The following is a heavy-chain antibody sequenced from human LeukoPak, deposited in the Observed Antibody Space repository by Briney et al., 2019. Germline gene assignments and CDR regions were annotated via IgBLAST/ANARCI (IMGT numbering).Heavy chain of an antibody. V-gene: IGHV3-23*01. Sequence: GGSLRLSCAASGFTFSSYGMSWVRQAPGKGLEWVSTISGSGGSTYYTDSVKGRFTISRGNAKNTLYLQMNSLRVEDTAVYYCARRGAVTYAFGIWGQGTMVTVSS. CDR2: ISGSGGST. D-gene: IGHD4-17*01. CDR1: GFTFSSYG. CDR3: ARRGAVTYAFGI. J-gene: IGHJ3*02.